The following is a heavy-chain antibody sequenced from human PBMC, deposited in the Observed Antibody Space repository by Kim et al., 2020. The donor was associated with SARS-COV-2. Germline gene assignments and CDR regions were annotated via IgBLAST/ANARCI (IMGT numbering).Heavy chain of an antibody. J-gene: IGHJ6*02. CDR1: GISFNRYA. Sequence: GGSLRLSCVASGISFNRYAMHWVRQVPGKGLEWVAAIWYDGTEKYYADSVKGRFTISRDNSDNTLSLQMNSLRAEDTAVYYCTKDRGSGSSYYGMDVWGQGTTVTVPS. D-gene: IGHD3-10*01. CDR2: IWYDGTEK. CDR3: TKDRGSGSSYYGMDV. V-gene: IGHV3-33*06.